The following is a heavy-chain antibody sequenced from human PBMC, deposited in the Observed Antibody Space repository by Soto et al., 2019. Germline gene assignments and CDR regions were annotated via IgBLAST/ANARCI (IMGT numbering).Heavy chain of an antibody. V-gene: IGHV3-7*01. CDR2: IKQDGSEK. D-gene: IGHD3-22*01. CDR3: ARHIPNYYDSSGQGFDY. CDR1: GFTFSSYW. Sequence: EVQLVESGGGLVQPGGSLRLSCAASGFTFSSYWMSWVRQAPGKGLEWVANIKQDGSEKYYVDSVKGRFTISRDNAKNSLYLQMNNLRAEDTAVYYCARHIPNYYDSSGQGFDYWGQGTLVTVSS. J-gene: IGHJ4*02.